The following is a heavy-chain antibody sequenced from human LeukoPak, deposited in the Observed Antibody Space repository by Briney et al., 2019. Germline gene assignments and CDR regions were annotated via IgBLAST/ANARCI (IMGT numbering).Heavy chain of an antibody. CDR2: ISGSVGTI. V-gene: IGHV3-23*01. CDR3: AKDLSGYGPYWYFDL. J-gene: IGHJ2*01. D-gene: IGHD6-25*01. Sequence: GGTLRLSCAASGFTFSSYGMSWVRQAPGKGLEWVSSISGSVGTIYYADSVKGRFTISRDNSKNTLYLQMNNLRAEDSAVYYCAKDLSGYGPYWYFDLWGRGTLVTVSS. CDR1: GFTFSSYG.